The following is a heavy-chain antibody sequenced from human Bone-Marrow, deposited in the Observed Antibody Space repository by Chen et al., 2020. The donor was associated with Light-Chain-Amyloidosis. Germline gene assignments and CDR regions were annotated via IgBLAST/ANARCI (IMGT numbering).Heavy chain of an antibody. J-gene: IGHJ3*02. CDR2: IFYGDIT. CDR3: VRGPSDVKWGVGIRAEAFDI. D-gene: IGHD3-10*01. Sequence: QLQLQESGPGLVEPSETLSLTCTVSGAPISSSSYYWGWIRQSPGKGLVWIGGIFYGDITYYSPPLKRRVSVSAYPSKNQVSLECTSLTAGVTAIYYCVRGPSDVKWGVGIRAEAFDIWGQGTTVTVSS. CDR1: GAPISSSSYY. V-gene: IGHV4-39*07.